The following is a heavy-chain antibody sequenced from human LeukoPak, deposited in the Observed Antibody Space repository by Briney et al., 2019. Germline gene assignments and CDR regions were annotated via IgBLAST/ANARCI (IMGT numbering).Heavy chain of an antibody. V-gene: IGHV4-59*01. D-gene: IGHD3-22*01. J-gene: IGHJ3*02. CDR3: ARSYDSSGYYWRAFDI. CDR2: IYYSGST. Sequence: PSETLSLTCTVSGGSISSYYWSWIRQPPGKGLEWIGYIYYSGSTNYNPSLKSRVTISVDTSKNQFSLKLSSVTAADTAVYYCARSYDSSGYYWRAFDIWGQGTMVTVSS. CDR1: GGSISSYY.